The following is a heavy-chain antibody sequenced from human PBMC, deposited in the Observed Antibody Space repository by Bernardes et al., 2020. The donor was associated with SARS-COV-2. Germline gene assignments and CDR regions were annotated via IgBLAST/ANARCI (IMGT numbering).Heavy chain of an antibody. D-gene: IGHD4-4*01. CDR2: LSGSGGST. V-gene: IGHV3-23*01. Sequence: FLKLSCPASGFTFTSSAMIWVRQAPWKGLEWVSALSGSGGSTYYADSVKGRFTISRDNSKNTLYLQMNSLRAEDTAVYYCAKDPYSNPNYFDYWGQGTLVTVSS. CDR1: GFTFTSSA. CDR3: AKDPYSNPNYFDY. J-gene: IGHJ4*02.